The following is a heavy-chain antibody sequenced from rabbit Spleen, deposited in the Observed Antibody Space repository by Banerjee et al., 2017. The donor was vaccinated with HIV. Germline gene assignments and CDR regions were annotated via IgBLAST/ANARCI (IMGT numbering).Heavy chain of an antibody. CDR2: IYTSSGSK. CDR1: GIDFSSYYY. Sequence: QEQLEESGGGLVQPEGSLTLTCKASGIDFSSYYYMCWVRQAPGKGLELIACIYTSSGSKWYASWVNGRFTISRSTSLNTVDLQMTSLTAADTATYFCARDLIYNGDSGTNLWGQVTLVTVS. J-gene: IGHJ4*01. CDR3: ARDLIYNGDSGTNL. D-gene: IGHD2-1*01. V-gene: IGHV1S43*01.